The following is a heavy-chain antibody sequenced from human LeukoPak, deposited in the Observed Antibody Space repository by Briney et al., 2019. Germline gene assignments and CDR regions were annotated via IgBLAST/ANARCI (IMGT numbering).Heavy chain of an antibody. CDR2: IYHSGST. CDR3: ARVIYGDYGEYFQH. J-gene: IGHJ1*01. D-gene: IGHD4-17*01. CDR1: GGSISSSNW. Sequence: NSSGTLSLTCAVSGGSISSSNWWSWVRQPPGKGLEWIGEIYHSGSTNYNPSLKSRVTISVDKSKNQFSLKLSSVTAADTAVYYCARVIYGDYGEYFQHWGQGTLVTVSS. V-gene: IGHV4-4*02.